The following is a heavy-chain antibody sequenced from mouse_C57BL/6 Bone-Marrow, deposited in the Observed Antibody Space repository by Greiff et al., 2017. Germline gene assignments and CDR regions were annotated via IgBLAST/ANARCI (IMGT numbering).Heavy chain of an antibody. J-gene: IGHJ2*01. D-gene: IGHD1-1*01. Sequence: QVHVKQSGAELARPGASVKLSCKASGYTFTSYGISWVKQRTGQGLEWIGEIYPRSGNTYYNEKFKGKATLTADKSSSTAYMELRSLTSEDSAVYFCAGGAYGSFFDYWGQGTTLTVSS. CDR3: AGGAYGSFFDY. CDR2: IYPRSGNT. CDR1: GYTFTSYG. V-gene: IGHV1-81*01.